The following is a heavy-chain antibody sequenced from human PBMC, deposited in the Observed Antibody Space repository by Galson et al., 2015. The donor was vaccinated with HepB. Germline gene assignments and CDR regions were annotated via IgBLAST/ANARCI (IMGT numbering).Heavy chain of an antibody. CDR2: IIPILGIA. CDR1: GGTFSSYT. J-gene: IGHJ4*02. Sequence: SCKASGGTFSSYTISWVRQAPGQGLEWMGRIIPILGIANYAQKFQGRVTITADKSTSTAYMELSSLRSEDTAVYYCARSHSSGWPYFDYWGQGTLVTVSS. D-gene: IGHD6-19*01. CDR3: ARSHSSGWPYFDY. V-gene: IGHV1-69*02.